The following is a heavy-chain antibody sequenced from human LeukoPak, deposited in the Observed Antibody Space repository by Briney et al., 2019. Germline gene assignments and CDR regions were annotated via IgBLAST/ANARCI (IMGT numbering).Heavy chain of an antibody. J-gene: IGHJ4*02. CDR2: ISAYNGNT. CDR3: ARDQGLRDY. Sequence: GASVKVSCKASGYTFTSYGISWVRQAPGQGLEWMGWISAYNGNTNYAQKLQGRVTMTRDTSISTAYMELSRLRSDDTAVYYCARDQGLRDYWGQGTLVTVSS. CDR1: GYTFTSYG. D-gene: IGHD2-21*01. V-gene: IGHV1-18*01.